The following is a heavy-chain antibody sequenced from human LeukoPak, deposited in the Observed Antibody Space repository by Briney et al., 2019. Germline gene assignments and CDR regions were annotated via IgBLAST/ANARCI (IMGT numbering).Heavy chain of an antibody. CDR1: GFTFSSYG. Sequence: PGRSLRLSCAASGFTFSSYGMHWVRQAPGKGLEWVAVIWHDGSNKYYADSAKGRFTISRDNSKNTLYLQMNSLRAEDTAVYCCAREGIVGAIGWFAPWGKEPWSPSPQ. CDR3: AREGIVGAIGWFAP. D-gene: IGHD1-26*01. J-gene: IGHJ5*01. V-gene: IGHV3-33*01. CDR2: IWHDGSNK.